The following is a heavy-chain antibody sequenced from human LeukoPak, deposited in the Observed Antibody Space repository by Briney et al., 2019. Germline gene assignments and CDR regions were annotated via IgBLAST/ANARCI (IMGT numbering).Heavy chain of an antibody. J-gene: IGHJ4*02. V-gene: IGHV4-39*01. CDR1: GDSIRSDIYN. CDR3: ARHWEAVAGIDY. Sequence: PSETLSLTCSVSGDSIRSDIYNWGWIRQPPGKGLEWIATMSYSGSTYYNPSLMSRLTISLDTSKNQFSLKVTSVTAADTAVYYCARHWEAVAGIDYWGQRNLSTVSS. CDR2: MSYSGST. D-gene: IGHD6-19*01.